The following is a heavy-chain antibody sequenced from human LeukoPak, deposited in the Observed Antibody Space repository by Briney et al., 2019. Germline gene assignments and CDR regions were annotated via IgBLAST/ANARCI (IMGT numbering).Heavy chain of an antibody. V-gene: IGHV4-4*07. D-gene: IGHD3-22*01. J-gene: IGHJ3*02. Sequence: SETLSLTCTVSGASISSYYWSWIRQPPGKGLEWIGRIYTSAIISENTNYNPSLKSRVTMSVDTSKNQFSLRLRSVTAADTAVYYCARDRYYYDSSGYYSAFDTWGQGTMVTVSS. CDR1: GASISSYY. CDR2: IYTSAIISENT. CDR3: ARDRYYYDSSGYYSAFDT.